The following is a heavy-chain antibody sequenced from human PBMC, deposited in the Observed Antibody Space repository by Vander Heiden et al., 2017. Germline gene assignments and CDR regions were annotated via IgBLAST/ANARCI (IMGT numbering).Heavy chain of an antibody. D-gene: IGHD3-22*01. CDR2: ISYDGSNK. J-gene: IGHJ6*02. CDR1: GFTFSSYA. CDR3: ARDFVVVISYGMDV. V-gene: IGHV3-30-3*01. Sequence: QVQLVESGGGVVQPGRSLGLSCSASGFTFSSYAMPWVRQAPGKGLEWVAVISYDGSNKYYADSVKGRFTISRDNSKNTLYLQMNSLRAEDTAVYYCARDFVVVISYGMDVWGQGTTVTVSS.